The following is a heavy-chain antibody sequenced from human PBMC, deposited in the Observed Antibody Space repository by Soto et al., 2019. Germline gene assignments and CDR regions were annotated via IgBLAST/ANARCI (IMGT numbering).Heavy chain of an antibody. CDR2: MNPNSGNT. J-gene: IGHJ6*02. CDR3: AKSIRELPGVNYYYGMDV. V-gene: IGHV1-8*01. D-gene: IGHD1-7*01. Sequence: QVQLVQSGAEVKKPGASVKVSCKASGYTFTSYDINWVRQATGQGLEWMGWMNPNSGNTGYAQKFQGRVTMTRNTCISTAYMELSILRYAHTAVYYCAKSIRELPGVNYYYGMDVWGQGTTVTVSS. CDR1: GYTFTSYD.